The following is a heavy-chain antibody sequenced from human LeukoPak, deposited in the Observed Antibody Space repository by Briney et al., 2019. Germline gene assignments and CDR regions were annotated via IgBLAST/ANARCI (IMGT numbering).Heavy chain of an antibody. CDR1: GYTFTSYD. CDR3: ARAVRRSSSPYYYYYMDV. CDR2: MNPNSGNT. V-gene: IGHV1-8*01. J-gene: IGHJ6*03. D-gene: IGHD6-6*01. Sequence: GASVKVSCKASGYTFTSYDINWVRQATGQGLEWKGWMNPNSGNTGYAQKFQGRVTMTRNTSISTAYMELSSLRSEDTAVYYCARAVRRSSSPYYYYYMDVWGKGTTVTVSS.